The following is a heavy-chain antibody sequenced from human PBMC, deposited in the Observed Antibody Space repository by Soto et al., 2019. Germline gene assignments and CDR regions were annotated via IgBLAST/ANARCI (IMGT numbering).Heavy chain of an antibody. V-gene: IGHV4-39*01. CDR3: TRRIFAHWYFDL. CDR1: GDSIRSTYY. J-gene: IGHJ2*01. CDR2: IYFNGNA. D-gene: IGHD3-3*01. Sequence: QLQLQESGPGLVKPSETLSLTCVVSGDSIRSTYYWGWIRQPPGKGLEWIGSIYFNGNAYYNPSLXSXITMSVDTSMIQFSLNLSSVTAADTAVYYCTRRIFAHWYFDLWGRGTLVTVSS.